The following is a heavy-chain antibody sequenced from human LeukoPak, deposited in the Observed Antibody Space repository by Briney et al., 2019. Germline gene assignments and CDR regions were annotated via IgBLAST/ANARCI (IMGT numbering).Heavy chain of an antibody. J-gene: IGHJ4*02. CDR1: GYTFTSYY. D-gene: IGHD4-23*01. V-gene: IGHV1-46*01. CDR3: ARSLTTVVPVEVGRYYFDY. Sequence: APVKVSCKASGYTFTSYYMHWVRQAPGQGLEWMGIINPSGCSTSYAQKFQGRVTMTRDTSTSTVYMELSSLRSEDTAVYYCARSLTTVVPVEVGRYYFDYWGKGTLVTVSS. CDR2: INPSGCST.